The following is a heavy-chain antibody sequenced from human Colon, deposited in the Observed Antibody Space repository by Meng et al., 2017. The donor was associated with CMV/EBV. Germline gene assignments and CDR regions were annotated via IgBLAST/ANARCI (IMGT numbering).Heavy chain of an antibody. J-gene: IGHJ6*02. CDR2: IDTSGTKI. CDR1: GFTFSSYT. D-gene: IGHD3-16*01. CDR3: ARERIPWGDYYYGMDV. V-gene: IGHV3-21*01. Sequence: GESLKISCATSGFTFSSYTMHWVRQAPGKGLEWVSSIDTSGTKIYYADSVKGRFTVSRDDARDSLYLQLNSLRVEDTALYYCARERIPWGDYYYGMDVWGQGTTVTVSS.